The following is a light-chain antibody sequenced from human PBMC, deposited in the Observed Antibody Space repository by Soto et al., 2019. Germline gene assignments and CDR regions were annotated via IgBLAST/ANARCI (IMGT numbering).Light chain of an antibody. J-gene: IGKJ2*01. CDR3: QKYDRSLYT. Sequence: EIVLTQSPGTLSLSPGERATLSCRASQSVSSSYLAWYQQKPGQAPRLLIYGASNRATGIPDRFSGSGSGTDFPLTISRLEPEDFAVSYCQKYDRSLYTSCQGTKLEIK. CDR2: GAS. CDR1: QSVSSSY. V-gene: IGKV3-20*01.